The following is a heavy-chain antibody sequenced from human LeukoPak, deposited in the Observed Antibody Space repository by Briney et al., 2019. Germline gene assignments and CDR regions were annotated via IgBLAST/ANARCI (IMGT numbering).Heavy chain of an antibody. V-gene: IGHV3-33*01. CDR3: ARGGYCSSTSCPHYYYGMDI. Sequence: PGRPLRLSCAASGFTFSSYGMHWVRQAPGKGLEWVAVIWYDGSNKYYADSVKGRFTISRDNSKNTPYLQMNSLRAEDTAVYYCARGGYCSSTSCPHYYYGMDIWGQGTTVTVSS. J-gene: IGHJ6*02. D-gene: IGHD2-2*01. CDR1: GFTFSSYG. CDR2: IWYDGSNK.